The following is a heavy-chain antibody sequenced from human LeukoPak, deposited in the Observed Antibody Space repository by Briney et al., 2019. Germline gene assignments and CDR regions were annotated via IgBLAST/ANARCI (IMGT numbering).Heavy chain of an antibody. CDR3: AVEPSGSGGYGY. CDR2: ISPNSVGT. Sequence: ASVKVSCTASGFTFSGYYMHWVRQAPGQGLEWMAWISPNSVGTNYVQKFQGRVTVTRDTSISTDYMEISGLTSDDTALCYSAVEPSGSGGYGYWGQGTLVTVSS. D-gene: IGHD3-10*01. J-gene: IGHJ4*02. CDR1: GFTFSGYY. V-gene: IGHV1-2*02.